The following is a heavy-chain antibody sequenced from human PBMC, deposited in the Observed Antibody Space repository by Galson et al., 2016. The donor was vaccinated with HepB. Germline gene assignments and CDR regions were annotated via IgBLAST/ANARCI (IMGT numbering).Heavy chain of an antibody. CDR1: GFIFRDFS. V-gene: IGHV3-30-3*01. CDR3: ARGLGRISWSFDY. CDR2: ISDDGSTQ. D-gene: IGHD6-19*01. Sequence: SLRLSCAASGFIFRDFSMHWVRQAPGKGLEWMAVISDDGSTQYYADSVEGRFTISRDNSKNTLYLQMNSLRLEDTAVYYCARGLGRISWSFDYWGQRTLVTVSP. J-gene: IGHJ4*02.